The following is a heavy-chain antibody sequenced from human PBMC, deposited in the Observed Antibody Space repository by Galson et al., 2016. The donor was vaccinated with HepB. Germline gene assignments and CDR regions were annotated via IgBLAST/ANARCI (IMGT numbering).Heavy chain of an antibody. CDR3: AGGKLATGWGY. Sequence: ETLSLTCGVYGGLISSSHWWSWVRQPPGKGLEWLGEIYRSGTANYNPSLKSRFVISLDKSKNQFSLTVNSVTAADTAVYYCAGGKLATGWGYWGQGTLVIVSS. V-gene: IGHV4-4*02. J-gene: IGHJ4*02. D-gene: IGHD4-23*01. CDR2: IYRSGTA. CDR1: GGLISSSHW.